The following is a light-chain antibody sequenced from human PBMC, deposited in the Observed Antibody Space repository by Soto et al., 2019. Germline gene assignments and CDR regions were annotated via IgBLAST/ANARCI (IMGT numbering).Light chain of an antibody. CDR1: QSVSSNF. J-gene: IGKJ1*01. CDR2: GAS. Sequence: EIVLTQSPGTLSLSPGERATRSCRASQSVSSNFLAWYQQKPGQPPRLLIYGASTRATGIPDRFSGRGSGTNFTLTISRLEPGDFAVYYCQQYDNLPRTFGQGTKVEIK. CDR3: QQYDNLPRT. V-gene: IGKV3-20*01.